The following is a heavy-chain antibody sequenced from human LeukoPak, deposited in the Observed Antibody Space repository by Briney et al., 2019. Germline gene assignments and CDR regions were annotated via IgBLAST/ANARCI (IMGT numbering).Heavy chain of an antibody. CDR3: AKDPGNRAFDI. Sequence: ASVKVSCKASGYTFTNYAMNWVRQAPGQGLEWIGWINTNTGNPTYAQGFTGRFVFSLDTSVSTAYLQISSLTAADTAVYYCAKDPGNRAFDIWGQGTMVTVSS. CDR2: INTNTGNP. V-gene: IGHV7-4-1*02. CDR1: GYTFTNYA. D-gene: IGHD3-10*01. J-gene: IGHJ3*02.